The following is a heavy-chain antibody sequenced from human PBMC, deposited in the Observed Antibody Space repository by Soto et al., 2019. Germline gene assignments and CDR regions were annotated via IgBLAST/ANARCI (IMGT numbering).Heavy chain of an antibody. CDR2: ISSSSSYI. Sequence: GGSLRLSCAASGFTFSSYSMNWVRQAPGKGLEWVSSISSSSSYIYYADSVKGRFTISRDNAKNSLYLQMNSLRAEDTAVYYCASSRYYGSGNVDYWGQGTLVTVSS. V-gene: IGHV3-21*01. J-gene: IGHJ4*02. CDR3: ASSRYYGSGNVDY. D-gene: IGHD3-10*01. CDR1: GFTFSSYS.